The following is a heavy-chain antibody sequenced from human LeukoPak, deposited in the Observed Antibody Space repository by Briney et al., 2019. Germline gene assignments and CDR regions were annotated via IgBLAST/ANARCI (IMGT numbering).Heavy chain of an antibody. CDR2: VYYSGNT. CDR3: ARGMGSGWPPAYYYGMDV. Sequence: PSETLSLTCTVSGGSINSHYWSWIRQPPGKGLEWIGYVYYSGNTNYNPSLKSRVTISVDTSENQFSLKLTSVTAADTAVYYCARGMGSGWPPAYYYGMDVWGQGTTVTVSS. CDR1: GGSINSHY. D-gene: IGHD6-19*01. J-gene: IGHJ6*02. V-gene: IGHV4-59*11.